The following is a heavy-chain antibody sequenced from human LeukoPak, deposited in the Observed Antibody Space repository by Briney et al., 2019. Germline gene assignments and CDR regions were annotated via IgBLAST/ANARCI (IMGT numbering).Heavy chain of an antibody. D-gene: IGHD6-6*01. J-gene: IGHJ4*02. CDR3: ARDGRGSSSPFDY. V-gene: IGHV4-61*02. CDR2: IYTSGST. CDR1: GGSISSGSYY. Sequence: PSQTLSLTCTVSGGSISSGSYYWSWIRQPAGKGLKWIGRIYTSGSTNYNPSLKSRVTISVDTSKNQFSLKLSSVTAADTAVYYCARDGRGSSSPFDYWGQGTLVTVSS.